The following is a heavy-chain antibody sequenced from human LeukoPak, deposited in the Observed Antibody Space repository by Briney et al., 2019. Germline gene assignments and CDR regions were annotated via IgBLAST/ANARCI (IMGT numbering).Heavy chain of an antibody. D-gene: IGHD3-10*02. CDR2: INHSGST. V-gene: IGHV4-34*01. J-gene: IGHJ4*02. CDR3: ASGKYYYVY. Sequence: PSETLSLTCAVYGGSFSGYYCSWIRQPPGKGLEWIGEINHSGSTNYNPSLKSRVTISVDTSKNQFSLKLSSVTAADTAVYYCASGKYYYVYWGQGNLVTVSS. CDR1: GGSFSGYY.